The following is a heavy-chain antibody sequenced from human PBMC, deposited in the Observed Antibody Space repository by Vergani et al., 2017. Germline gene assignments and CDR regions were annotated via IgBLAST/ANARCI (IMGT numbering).Heavy chain of an antibody. CDR2: FTGGRGCI. CDR1: GFTFSTYA. CDR3: VKDAGSYANFCDS. V-gene: IGHV3-23*01. J-gene: IGHJ4*02. Sequence: EVQLLESGGSLKKPGGSVRLSCAASGFTFSTYAMHWVRQAPGKGLEWVSSFTGGRGCIYYADSFKGSFIISRDNSGDTLYLQMNSLRPEDTATYYCVKDAGSYANFCDSWGQGTLVTVSS. D-gene: IGHD1-26*01.